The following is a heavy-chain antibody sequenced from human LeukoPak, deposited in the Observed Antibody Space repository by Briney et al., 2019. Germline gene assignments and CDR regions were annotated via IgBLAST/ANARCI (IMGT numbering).Heavy chain of an antibody. CDR3: ARQGESVGATKGFDY. D-gene: IGHD1-26*01. V-gene: IGHV5-51*01. J-gene: IGHJ4*02. CDR1: GYSFTSYW. CDR2: IYPGDSDT. Sequence: GESLKISCKGSGYSFTSYWIGWVRQMPGKGLEWMGIIYPGDSDTRYSPSFQGQVTISAVKSISTAYLQWSSLKASDTAMYYCARQGESVGATKGFDYWGQGTLVTVSS.